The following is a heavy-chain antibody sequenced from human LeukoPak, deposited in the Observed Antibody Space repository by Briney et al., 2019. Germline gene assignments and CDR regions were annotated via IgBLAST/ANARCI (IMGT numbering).Heavy chain of an antibody. CDR2: IYYSGST. V-gene: IGHV4-39*07. D-gene: IGHD3-22*01. Sequence: SETLSLTCTVSGGSISSSSYYWGWIRQPPGKGLEWIGSIYYSGSTYYNPSLKSRVTISVDKSKNQFSLKLSSVTAADTAVYYCASLTGHYYDSSAYAPRVYWGQGTLVTVSS. J-gene: IGHJ4*02. CDR1: GGSISSSSYY. CDR3: ASLTGHYYDSSAYAPRVY.